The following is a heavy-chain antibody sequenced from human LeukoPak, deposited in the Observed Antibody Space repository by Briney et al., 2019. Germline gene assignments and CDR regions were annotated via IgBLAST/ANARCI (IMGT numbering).Heavy chain of an antibody. J-gene: IGHJ4*02. Sequence: GSLRLSCAASGFTVSSNYMSWVRQAPGKGLEWVSVIYSGGSTYYADSVKGRFTISRDNSKNTLYLQMNSLRAEDTAVYYCTREMYYDILTGYSLTFDYWGQGTLVTVSS. D-gene: IGHD3-9*01. CDR1: GFTVSSNY. CDR2: IYSGGST. CDR3: TREMYYDILTGYSLTFDY. V-gene: IGHV3-53*03.